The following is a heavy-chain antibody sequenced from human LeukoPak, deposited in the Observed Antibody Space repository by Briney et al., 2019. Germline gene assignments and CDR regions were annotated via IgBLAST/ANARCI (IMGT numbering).Heavy chain of an antibody. J-gene: IGHJ2*01. D-gene: IGHD3-22*01. Sequence: SETLSLXCAVYGGSFRGYYWIWIRQAPGKGLEWIGEINHSGSTNSKPSLKSRVTISVDRSKNQFTLKLTSVTAADTAVYYCARARYYGSSGRYFDLWGRGSLVTVSS. CDR1: GGSFRGYY. CDR2: INHSGST. CDR3: ARARYYGSSGRYFDL. V-gene: IGHV4-34*01.